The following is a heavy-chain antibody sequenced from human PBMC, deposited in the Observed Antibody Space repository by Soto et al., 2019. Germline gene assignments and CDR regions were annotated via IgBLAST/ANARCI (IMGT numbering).Heavy chain of an antibody. CDR2: IYYTGIT. D-gene: IGHD2-21*02. CDR1: GGSISSGTYF. CDR3: ARVLLTHSTNLDR. Sequence: SETLSLTCTVSGGSISSGTYFWSWVRQRPGEGLEWIGNIYYTGITYYNLSLKSRVAISVDTSKNHFSLTLTSLTAADTAIYYCARVLLTHSTNLDRWGKGTLVTVYS. V-gene: IGHV4-31*03. J-gene: IGHJ4*02.